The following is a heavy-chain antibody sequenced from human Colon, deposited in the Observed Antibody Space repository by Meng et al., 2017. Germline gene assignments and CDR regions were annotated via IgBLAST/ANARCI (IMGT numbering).Heavy chain of an antibody. CDR1: GGSISSGDYY. Sequence: HVQRQESGPGLVQPSQTPSLTCTVAGGSISSGDYYWSWIRQPPGKGLEWIGYIYYSGSTYSNASLKSRVTISIDRSKNQFSLKLSSVTAADTAVYYCARDRKHYGERGWFDPWGQGTLVTVSS. CDR3: ARDRKHYGERGWFDP. J-gene: IGHJ5*02. D-gene: IGHD4-17*01. CDR2: IYYSGST. V-gene: IGHV4-30-4*01.